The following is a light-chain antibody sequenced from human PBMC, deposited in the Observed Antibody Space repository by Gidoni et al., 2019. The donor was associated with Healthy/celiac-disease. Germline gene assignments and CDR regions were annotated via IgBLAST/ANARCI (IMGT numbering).Light chain of an antibody. CDR2: GAS. CDR3: QQYGSSPLT. J-gene: IGKJ4*01. CDR1: QSVSSSY. V-gene: IGKV3-20*01. Sequence: EIVLTQSPGTLSLSPGERATLSCRASQSVSSSYLHWYQQKPGQAPRLLIYGASRRATGIPDRFSGSGSGTDFTLTISRLEPEDFAVYYCQQYGSSPLTFGGGTKVEIK.